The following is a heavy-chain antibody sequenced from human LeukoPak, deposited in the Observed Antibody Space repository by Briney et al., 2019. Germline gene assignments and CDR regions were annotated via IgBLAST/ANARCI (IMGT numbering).Heavy chain of an antibody. J-gene: IGHJ4*02. V-gene: IGHV1-18*01. CDR1: GYTFTSYG. D-gene: IGHD1-7*01. CDR3: ARRALELRSGAFDY. Sequence: ASVKVPCKASGYTFTSYGISWVRQAPGQGLEWMGWISAYNGNTNYAQKLQGRVIMTTDTSTSTAYMELRSLRSDDTAVYYCARRALELRSGAFDYWGQGTLVTVSS. CDR2: ISAYNGNT.